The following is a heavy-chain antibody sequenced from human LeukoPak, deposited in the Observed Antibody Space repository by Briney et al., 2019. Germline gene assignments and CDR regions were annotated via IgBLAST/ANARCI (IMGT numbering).Heavy chain of an antibody. CDR3: AHFPSMIRGVIANIYFDH. CDR1: GFSLSTVGVG. V-gene: IGHV2-5*02. Sequence: ESAPALLNPTQTLTLTCAFSGFSLSTVGVGVAWIRQPPGKALEWLALIYWDDDKRYSPSLKSRLTITKDTSKNHVVLTLTNMDPVDTATYYCAHFPSMIRGVIANIYFDHWGQGTLVAVSS. D-gene: IGHD3-10*01. J-gene: IGHJ4*02. CDR2: IYWDDDK.